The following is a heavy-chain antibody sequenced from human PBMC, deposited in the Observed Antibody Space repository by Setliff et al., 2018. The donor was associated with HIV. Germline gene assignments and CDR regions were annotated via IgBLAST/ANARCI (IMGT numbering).Heavy chain of an antibody. CDR2: LNPTSGNT. Sequence: ASVKVSCKASGYTFTSLDINWVRQATGQGPEWMGWLNPTSGNTGFAQRFQGRVTMTRNTSISIAYMELSNLRSEDTAVYYCARGAPGRSCSGGSCSYFDYWGQGTLVTV. V-gene: IGHV1-8*01. CDR3: ARGAPGRSCSGGSCSYFDY. D-gene: IGHD2-15*01. J-gene: IGHJ4*02. CDR1: GYTFTSLD.